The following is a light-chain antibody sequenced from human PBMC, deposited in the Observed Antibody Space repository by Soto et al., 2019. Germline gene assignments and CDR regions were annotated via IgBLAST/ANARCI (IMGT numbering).Light chain of an antibody. J-gene: IGKJ1*01. CDR2: GAS. V-gene: IGKV3-20*01. CDR1: QSLSKTY. CDR3: QQYVSPPWT. Sequence: EIVLTQSPGTLSSSPGERATLSCRASQSLSKTYLAWYQKKPGQAPRLLIDGASNRATGTPDRFSGSGSGTDXTLTIXRXXPXXXAVYYCQQYVSPPWTFGQGTKVEIK.